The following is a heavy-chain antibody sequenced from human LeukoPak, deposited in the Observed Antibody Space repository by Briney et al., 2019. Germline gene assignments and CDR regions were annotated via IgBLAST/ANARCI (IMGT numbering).Heavy chain of an antibody. J-gene: IGHJ4*02. V-gene: IGHV3-23*01. Sequence: GGSLRLSCEASGFTFSSAAMTWVRQAPGKGLQWVSLISNSGANTCYADSVKGRFTISRDDSKNTLYLLMDSLRAEDTAVYYCAKDIQAANWGQGTLVTVSS. CDR1: GFTFSSAA. D-gene: IGHD5-18*01. CDR2: ISNSGANT. CDR3: AKDIQAAN.